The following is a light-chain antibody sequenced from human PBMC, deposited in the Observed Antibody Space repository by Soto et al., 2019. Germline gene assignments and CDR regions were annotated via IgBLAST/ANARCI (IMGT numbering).Light chain of an antibody. Sequence: EIVMTQSPATLSVSPGERATLSCRASQSVSTNLAWYQHKPGQAPRLLIYGASSRATGIPDRFSGSGSGTDFTLTISRLEPEDFAVYYCQQYGSSQTFGQGTKVDIK. V-gene: IGKV3-20*01. CDR1: QSVSTN. J-gene: IGKJ1*01. CDR2: GAS. CDR3: QQYGSSQT.